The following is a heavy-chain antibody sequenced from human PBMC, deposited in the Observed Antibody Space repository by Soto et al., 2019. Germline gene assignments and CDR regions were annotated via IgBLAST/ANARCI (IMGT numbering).Heavy chain of an antibody. D-gene: IGHD3-22*01. CDR1: GFTFSTYA. V-gene: IGHV3-30-3*01. J-gene: IGHJ3*02. CDR2: ISYDGSNK. Sequence: GGSLRLSCAASGFTFSTYAMHWVRQAPGKGLEWVAVISYDGSNKYYADSVKGRFTISRDNSKNTLYLQMNSLRAEDTAVYYCARDRMKYYYDSSEGPAFDIWGQGTMVTVSS. CDR3: ARDRMKYYYDSSEGPAFDI.